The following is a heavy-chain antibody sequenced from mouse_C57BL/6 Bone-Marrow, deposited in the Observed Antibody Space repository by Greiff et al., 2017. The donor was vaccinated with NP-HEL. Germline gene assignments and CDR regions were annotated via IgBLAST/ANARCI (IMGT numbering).Heavy chain of an antibody. D-gene: IGHD1-1*01. CDR1: YFAFMASA. CDR2: FTLYSDAT. Sequence: LQQSGAELVRPGSSVKLSCKDSYFAFMASAMHWVKQRPGHGLEWIGSFTLYSDATEYSENFKGKATLTANTSSSTAYMGLSSLTSEDSAVYYWVNYYGSFAWFAYWGQGTLVTVSA. J-gene: IGHJ3*01. CDR3: VNYYGSFAWFAY. V-gene: IGHV1-49*01.